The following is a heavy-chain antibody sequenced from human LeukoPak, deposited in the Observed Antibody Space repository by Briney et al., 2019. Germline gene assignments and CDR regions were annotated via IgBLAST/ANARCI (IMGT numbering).Heavy chain of an antibody. J-gene: IGHJ6*03. Sequence: ASVKVSCKASGYTFTRYGISWVRQAPGQGLEWMGWISAYNGNTNYAQKLQGRVTMTTDTSTSTAYMELRSLRSDDTAVYYCARAWGRIIGTPNDYYYYVDVWGKGTAVTVSS. D-gene: IGHD1-20*01. CDR2: ISAYNGNT. CDR3: ARAWGRIIGTPNDYYYYVDV. V-gene: IGHV1-18*01. CDR1: GYTFTRYG.